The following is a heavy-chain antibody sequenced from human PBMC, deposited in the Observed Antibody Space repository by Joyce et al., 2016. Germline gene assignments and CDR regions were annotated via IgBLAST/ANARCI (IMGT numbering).Heavy chain of an antibody. V-gene: IGHV3-30*04. D-gene: IGHD1-14*01. Sequence: QVKLVEYGGGVVQPGRSLRLSCAASGFTFCGHCMHWGRQDQGKGLKWLTIIAYDGKNTYYGDSMKGRFTISRDNSKNTVYLQVDSLRTEDTAVYYCARDGPKTTWDPGYYFDFWGQGTLVTVSS. CDR3: ARDGPKTTWDPGYYFDF. CDR1: GFTFCGHC. CDR2: IAYDGKNT. J-gene: IGHJ4*02.